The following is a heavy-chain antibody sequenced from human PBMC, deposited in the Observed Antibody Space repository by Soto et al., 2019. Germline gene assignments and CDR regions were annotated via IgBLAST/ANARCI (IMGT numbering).Heavy chain of an antibody. J-gene: IGHJ5*02. Sequence: QVQLVQSGAEVKKPGSSVKVSCKASGGTFSSYTISWVRQAPGQGLEWMGRIIPILGIANYAQKFQGRVRITAEKCRSTPYMGLSTLSSEDTAVYYCAREGMGIVVVPASSPPSLWFGPWGQGTLVTVS. D-gene: IGHD2-2*03. CDR2: IIPILGIA. V-gene: IGHV1-69*08. CDR1: GGTFSSYT. CDR3: AREGMGIVVVPASSPPSLWFGP.